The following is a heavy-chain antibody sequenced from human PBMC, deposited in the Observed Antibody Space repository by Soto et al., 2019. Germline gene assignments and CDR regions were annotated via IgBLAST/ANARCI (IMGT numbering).Heavy chain of an antibody. CDR2: ISGSGGST. Sequence: GSLRLSCAASGFTFSSYAMSWVRQAPGKGLEWVSAISGSGGSTYYADSVKGRFTISRDNSKNTLYLQMNSLRAEDTAVYYCAKDLGTYDFWSGYRYYYYYGMDVWGQGTTVTVSS. J-gene: IGHJ6*02. CDR1: GFTFSSYA. D-gene: IGHD3-3*01. CDR3: AKDLGTYDFWSGYRYYYYYGMDV. V-gene: IGHV3-23*01.